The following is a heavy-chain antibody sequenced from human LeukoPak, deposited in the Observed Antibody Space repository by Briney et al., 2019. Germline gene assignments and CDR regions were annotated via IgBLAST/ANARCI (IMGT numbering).Heavy chain of an antibody. CDR3: ASNTGTVFDY. CDR2: IYYSGST. D-gene: IGHD7-27*01. J-gene: IGHJ4*02. CDR1: GGSISSSSYY. Sequence: SETLSLTCTVSGGSISSSSYYWGWIRQPPGKGLEWIGSIYYSGSTYYNPSLKSRVTISVDTSKNQFSLKLSSVTAADTAVYYCASNTGTVFDYRGQGALVTVSS. V-gene: IGHV4-39*07.